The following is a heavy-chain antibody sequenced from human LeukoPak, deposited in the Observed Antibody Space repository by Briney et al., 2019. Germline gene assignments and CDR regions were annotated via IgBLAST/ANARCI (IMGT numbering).Heavy chain of an antibody. CDR2: ISWNSGSI. J-gene: IGHJ4*02. CDR1: GFTFDDYA. D-gene: IGHD2-2*01. CDR3: AKDNEVKNIVVVPAAMDY. V-gene: IGHV3-9*03. Sequence: SLRLSCAASGFTFDDYAMHWVRQAPGKGLEWVSGISWNSGSIGYADSVKGRFTISRDNAKNSLYLQMNSLRAEDMALYYCAKDNEVKNIVVVPAAMDYWGQGTLVTVSS.